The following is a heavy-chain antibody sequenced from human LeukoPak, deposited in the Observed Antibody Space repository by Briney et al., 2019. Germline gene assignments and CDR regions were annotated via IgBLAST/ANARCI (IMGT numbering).Heavy chain of an antibody. J-gene: IGHJ4*02. CDR1: GFTFSTYA. CDR3: AKAARYSSSWDYFDF. D-gene: IGHD6-13*01. CDR2: ISGSGGTT. V-gene: IGHV3-23*01. Sequence: GGSLRLTFGASGFTFSTYAWSWVRQAPGKGLQWVSSISGSGGTTNYADSVKGRFTVSRDNFKNTLYLQLNSLRAEDTAVYYCAKAARYSSSWDYFDFWGQGTLVTVSS.